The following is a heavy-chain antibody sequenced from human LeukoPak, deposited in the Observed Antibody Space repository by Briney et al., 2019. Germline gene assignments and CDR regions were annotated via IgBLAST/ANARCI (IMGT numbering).Heavy chain of an antibody. CDR1: GFTFSSYA. Sequence: GGSLRLSCAASGFTFSSYAMSWVRQAPGKGLEWVSLISGSGFNTYYADSVKGRFTISRHNSKNTLYLQMNSLRAEDTALYYCAKDLYYYGSGGFDYCGQGTLVTVSS. CDR2: ISGSGFNT. D-gene: IGHD3-10*01. J-gene: IGHJ4*02. CDR3: AKDLYYYGSGGFDY. V-gene: IGHV3-23*01.